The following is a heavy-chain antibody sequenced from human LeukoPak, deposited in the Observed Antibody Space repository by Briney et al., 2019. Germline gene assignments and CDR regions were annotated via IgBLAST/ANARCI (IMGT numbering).Heavy chain of an antibody. CDR2: VNSDGSST. Sequence: GSLRLSCAASGFTFSNYWMHWVRQAPGKGLVWVSRVNSDGSSTTYADSVRGRFTISRDNAKNTLYLQMNSLRAEDTAVYYCARDVGYQPDYWGQGTLVTVSS. D-gene: IGHD6-13*01. V-gene: IGHV3-74*01. CDR1: GFTFSNYW. CDR3: ARDVGYQPDY. J-gene: IGHJ4*02.